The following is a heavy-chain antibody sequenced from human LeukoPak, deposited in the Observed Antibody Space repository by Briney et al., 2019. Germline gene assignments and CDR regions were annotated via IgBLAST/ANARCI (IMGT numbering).Heavy chain of an antibody. J-gene: IGHJ4*02. V-gene: IGHV3-21*01. CDR3: ASAGYNWNLFDY. CDR2: ISSSSSYI. D-gene: IGHD1-1*01. Sequence: PGGSLRLSCAASGFTFSSYSMKWVRQAPGKGLEWVSSISSSSSYIYYADSVRGRFTISRDNAKNSLYLQMNSLRAEDTAVYYCASAGYNWNLFDYWGQGTLVTVSS. CDR1: GFTFSSYS.